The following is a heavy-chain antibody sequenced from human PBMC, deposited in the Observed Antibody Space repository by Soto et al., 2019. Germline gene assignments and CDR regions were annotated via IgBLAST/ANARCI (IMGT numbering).Heavy chain of an antibody. V-gene: IGHV4-59*01. CDR3: ARERDDCSGGSCYSGGFDY. Sequence: QVQLQESGPGLVKPSETLSLTCTVSGGSISSYYWSWIRQPPGKGLEWIGYIYYSGSTNYNPSLKSRVTISVDTSKNQFSLKLSSVTAADTAVYYCARERDDCSGGSCYSGGFDYWGQGTLVTVSS. CDR2: IYYSGST. CDR1: GGSISSYY. D-gene: IGHD2-15*01. J-gene: IGHJ4*02.